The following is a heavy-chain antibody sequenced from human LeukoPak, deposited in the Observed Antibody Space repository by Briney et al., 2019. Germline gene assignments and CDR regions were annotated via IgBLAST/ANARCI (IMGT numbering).Heavy chain of an antibody. CDR2: INPNSGGT. CDR1: GYTFTGYY. Sequence: ASVKVSCKASGYTFTGYYMHWVRQAPGQGLEWMGWINPNSGGTNYAQKFQGRVTMTRDTSISTAYMELSRLRSDDTAVYYCARANQLLPLSFMDVWRKGTTLSVLS. CDR3: ARANQLLPLSFMDV. J-gene: IGHJ6*04. V-gene: IGHV1-2*02. D-gene: IGHD2-2*01.